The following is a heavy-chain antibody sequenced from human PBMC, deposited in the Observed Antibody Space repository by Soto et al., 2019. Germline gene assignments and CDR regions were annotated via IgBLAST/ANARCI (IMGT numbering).Heavy chain of an antibody. V-gene: IGHV4-34*01. Sequence: PSETLSLTCAVYGGSFSGYYWSWIRQPPGKGLEWIGEINHSGSTNYNPSLKSRVTISVDTTKNQFSLKLSSVTAADTAVYYCARTPIGGSGRYYNGRFDYWGQGTLVTVSS. CDR3: ARTPIGGSGRYYNGRFDY. D-gene: IGHD3-10*01. CDR2: INHSGST. CDR1: GGSFSGYY. J-gene: IGHJ4*02.